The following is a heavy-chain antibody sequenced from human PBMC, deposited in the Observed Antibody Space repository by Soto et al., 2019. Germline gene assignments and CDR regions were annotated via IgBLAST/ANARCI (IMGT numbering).Heavy chain of an antibody. D-gene: IGHD5-12*01. CDR1: GFSLSTSGVG. CDR2: IYWNDDK. Sequence: SGPTLVNPTPPLTLTCTFSGFSLSTSGVGVGWIRQPPGKALEWLALIYWNDDKRYSPSLKSRLTITKDTSKNQVVLTMTNMDPVDTATYYCAHTNGGLDSGYDYFDYWGQGTLVTVSS. J-gene: IGHJ4*02. CDR3: AHTNGGLDSGYDYFDY. V-gene: IGHV2-5*01.